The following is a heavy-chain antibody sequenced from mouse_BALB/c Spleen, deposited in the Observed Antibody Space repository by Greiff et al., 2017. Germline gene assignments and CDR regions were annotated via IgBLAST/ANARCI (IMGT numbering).Heavy chain of an antibody. J-gene: IGHJ2*01. CDR1: GYSITSDYA. V-gene: IGHV3-2*02. D-gene: IGHD1-1*01. Sequence: EVKLQESGPGLVKPSQSLSLTCTVTGYSITSDYAWNWIRQFPGNKLEWMGYISYSGSTSYNPSLKSRISITRDTSKNQFFLQLNSVTTEDTATYYCARRSSYGDFDYWGQGTTLTVSS. CDR3: ARRSSYGDFDY. CDR2: ISYSGST.